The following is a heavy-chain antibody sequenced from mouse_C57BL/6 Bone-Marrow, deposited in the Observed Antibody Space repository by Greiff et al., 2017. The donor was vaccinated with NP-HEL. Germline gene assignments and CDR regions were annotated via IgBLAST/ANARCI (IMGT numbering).Heavy chain of an antibody. CDR2: IYPRSGNT. D-gene: IGHD1-1*01. V-gene: IGHV1-81*01. CDR3: AAITTVVAGGY. CDR1: GYTFTSYG. Sequence: VKLVESGAELARPGASVKLSCKASGYTFTSYGISWVKQRTGQGLEWIGEIYPRSGNTYYNEKFKGKATLTADKSSSTAYMELRSLTSEDSAVYFCAAITTVVAGGYWGQGTTLTVSS. J-gene: IGHJ2*01.